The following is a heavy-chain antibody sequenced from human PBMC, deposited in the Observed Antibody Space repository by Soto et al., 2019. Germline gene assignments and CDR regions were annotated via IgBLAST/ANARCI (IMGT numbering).Heavy chain of an antibody. J-gene: IGHJ5*02. CDR1: GFTFSDYY. CDR2: ISSSSSYT. D-gene: IGHD3-3*01. CDR3: ARDAGADYDFWSGYYTRWFDP. Sequence: GGSLRLSCAASGFTFSDYYMSWIRQAPGKGLEWVSYISSSSSYTNYADSVKGRLTISRDNAKNSLYLQMNSLRAEDTAVYYCARDAGADYDFWSGYYTRWFDPWGQGTLVTVSS. V-gene: IGHV3-11*06.